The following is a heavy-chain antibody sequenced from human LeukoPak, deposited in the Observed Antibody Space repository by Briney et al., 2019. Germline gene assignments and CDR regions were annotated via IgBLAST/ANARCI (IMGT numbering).Heavy chain of an antibody. V-gene: IGHV5-51*01. CDR2: IYPGDSDT. J-gene: IGHJ4*02. CDR1: GYSFTSYW. Sequence: GESLKISCEASGYSFTSYWIGWVRQMPGKGLEWMGIIYPGDSDTRYSPSFRGQVTISADKSISTAYLQWSSLKASDTAMYYCATYCGGDCYSGHYWGQGTLVTVSS. D-gene: IGHD2-21*02. CDR3: ATYCGGDCYSGHY.